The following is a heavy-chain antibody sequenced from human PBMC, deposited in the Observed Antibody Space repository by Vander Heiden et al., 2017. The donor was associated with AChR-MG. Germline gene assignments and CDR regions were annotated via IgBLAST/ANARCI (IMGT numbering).Heavy chain of an antibody. CDR3: AAEYYYGSGSYFKGGGMDV. Sequence: QMQLVQSGPEVKKPGTSVKVPCKASGFTFTSSAMQWVRQARGQRLEWIGWIGVGSGNTNYAQKFQERVTITRDMSTSTAYMELSSLRSEDTAVYYCAAEYYYGSGSYFKGGGMDVWGQGTTVTVSS. V-gene: IGHV1-58*02. CDR1: GFTFTSSA. CDR2: IGVGSGNT. J-gene: IGHJ6*02. D-gene: IGHD3-10*01.